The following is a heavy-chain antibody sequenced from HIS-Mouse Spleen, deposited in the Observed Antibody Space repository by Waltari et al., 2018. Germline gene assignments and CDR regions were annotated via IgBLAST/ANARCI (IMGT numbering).Heavy chain of an antibody. CDR3: ARECADWYFDL. V-gene: IGHV4-39*07. J-gene: IGHJ2*01. CDR2: IYYSGST. CDR1: GCSISSSSYY. Sequence: QLQLQESGPGLVKPSETLSLTCTVSGCSISSSSYYWGWIRQPPGKGLEWIGSIYYSGSTYYNPSLKSRVTISVDTSKNQFSLKLSSVTAADTAVYYCARECADWYFDLWGRGTLVTVSS.